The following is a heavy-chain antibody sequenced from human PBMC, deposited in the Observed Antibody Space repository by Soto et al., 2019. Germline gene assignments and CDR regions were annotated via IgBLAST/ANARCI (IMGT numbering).Heavy chain of an antibody. D-gene: IGHD6-13*01. CDR1: GGSISSYY. CDR3: ARSYSSSWYFDY. CDR2: IYYSGST. V-gene: IGHV4-59*01. Sequence: PSETLSLTCTVSGGSISSYYWSWIRQPPGKGLEWIGYIYYSGSTNYNPSLKSRVTISVDTSKNQFSLKLSSETAADTAVYYCARSYSSSWYFDYWGQGTLVTVSS. J-gene: IGHJ4*02.